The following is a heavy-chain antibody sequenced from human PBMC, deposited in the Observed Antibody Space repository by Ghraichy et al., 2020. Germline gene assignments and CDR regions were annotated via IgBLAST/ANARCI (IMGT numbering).Heavy chain of an antibody. CDR3: AKHSAPVAGTGWFDP. J-gene: IGHJ5*02. D-gene: IGHD6-19*01. V-gene: IGHV3-30*18. Sequence: GASLRLSCAASGFTFSSYGMHWVRQAPGKGLEWVAVISYDGSNKYYADSVKGRFTISRDNSKNTLYLQMNSLRAEDTAVYYCAKHSAPVAGTGWFDPWGQGTLVTVSS. CDR2: ISYDGSNK. CDR1: GFTFSSYG.